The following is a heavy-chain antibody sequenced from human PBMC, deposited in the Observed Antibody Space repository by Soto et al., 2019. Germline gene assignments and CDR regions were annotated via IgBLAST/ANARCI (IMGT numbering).Heavy chain of an antibody. Sequence: GSLRLSCAASGFTFSGSAMHWVRQASGKGLEWVGRIRSKANSYATAYAASVKGRFTISRDDSKNTAYLQMNSLKTEDTAVYYCTRRSSGSYYRPGDFDYWGQGTLVTVSS. CDR3: TRRSSGSYYRPGDFDY. J-gene: IGHJ4*02. D-gene: IGHD1-26*01. CDR1: GFTFSGSA. CDR2: IRSKANSYAT. V-gene: IGHV3-73*01.